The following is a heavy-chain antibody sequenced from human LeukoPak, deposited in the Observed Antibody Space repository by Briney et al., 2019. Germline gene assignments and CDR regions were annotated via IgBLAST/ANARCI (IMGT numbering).Heavy chain of an antibody. V-gene: IGHV4-34*01. CDR2: ISYTGTT. J-gene: IGHJ4*02. CDR1: GGSFSGYY. CDR3: AREGPAVSGIYYYPLDY. Sequence: TSETLSLTCAVYGGSFSGYYWSWIRQPPGKGLEWIGSISYTGTTYYNPSLKSRVTISLDTSKNQFSLKLISVTAADTALYYCAREGPAVSGIYYYPLDYWGQGALVIVSS. D-gene: IGHD3-10*01.